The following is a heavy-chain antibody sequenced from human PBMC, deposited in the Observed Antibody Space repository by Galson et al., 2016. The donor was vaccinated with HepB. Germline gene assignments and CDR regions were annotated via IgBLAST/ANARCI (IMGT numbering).Heavy chain of an antibody. D-gene: IGHD2-8*02. CDR1: GFHFSSYA. CDR3: AKEGFCTGSACYWPPDH. Sequence: SLRLSCAASGFHFSSYAMSWVRQAPGKGLEWVAHMSGSGDTTFYAASVRGRFTTSRDNSENTLFLQMDRLTGEDTAVYYCAKEGFCTGSACYWPPDHWGQGTPVTVSS. CDR2: MSGSGDTT. V-gene: IGHV3-23*01. J-gene: IGHJ4*02.